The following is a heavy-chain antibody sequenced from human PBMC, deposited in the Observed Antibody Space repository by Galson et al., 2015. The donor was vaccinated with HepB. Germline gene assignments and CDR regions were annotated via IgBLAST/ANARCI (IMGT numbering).Heavy chain of an antibody. D-gene: IGHD2-15*01. Sequence: SVKVSCKASGYTFTSYAMHWVRQAPGQRLEWMGWINAGNGNTKYSQKFQGRVTITRDTSASTAYMELSSLRSEDTAMYYCARGKAAQGYCSGGSCYDAFDIWGQGTMVTVSS. CDR1: GYTFTSYA. CDR2: INAGNGNT. J-gene: IGHJ3*02. CDR3: ARGKAAQGYCSGGSCYDAFDI. V-gene: IGHV1-3*01.